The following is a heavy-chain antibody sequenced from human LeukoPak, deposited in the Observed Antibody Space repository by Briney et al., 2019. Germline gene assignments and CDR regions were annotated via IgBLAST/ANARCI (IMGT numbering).Heavy chain of an antibody. D-gene: IGHD4-17*01. J-gene: IGHJ6*02. V-gene: IGHV4-4*07. CDR1: GDSISSYY. CDR2: IHTSGST. Sequence: ESSETLSLTCTVSGDSISSYYWSWIRQPAGKGLEWIGRIHTSGSTNHNPSLTSRVTMSVDTSKNQFSLKLTSVTAADTAVYYCARNGDLDYYYGMDVWGQGTTVTVSS. CDR3: ARNGDLDYYYGMDV.